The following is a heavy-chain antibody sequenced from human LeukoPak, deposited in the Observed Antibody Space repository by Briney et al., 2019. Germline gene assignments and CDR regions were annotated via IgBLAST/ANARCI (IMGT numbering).Heavy chain of an antibody. CDR3: AGYGLKGCATSGHCYTSYYYYGMDV. V-gene: IGHV5-51*01. CDR2: IFPHDSDI. D-gene: IGHD2-2*02. CDR1: GYSFLDYW. J-gene: IGHJ6*02. Sequence: GESLKISCKGSGYSFLDYWIGWVRRMPGKGPEWMGIIFPHDSDIKYNPSFQGQVTISVDKSISTAYVQWSSLKASDSAMYYCAGYGLKGCATSGHCYTSYYYYGMDVWGQGTAVTVSS.